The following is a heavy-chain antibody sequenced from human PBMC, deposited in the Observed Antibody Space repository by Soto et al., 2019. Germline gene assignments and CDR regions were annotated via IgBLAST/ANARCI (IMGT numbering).Heavy chain of an antibody. CDR1: GDSVSSGSYY. J-gene: IGHJ6*02. D-gene: IGHD2-2*01. V-gene: IGHV4-61*01. CDR2: IYYSGST. Sequence: QEQLQESGPGLVKPSETLSLTCTVSGDSVSSGSYYWSWIRQPPGKGLEWIGYIYYSGSTNYNPSLKSRVTISVDTSKNQFSLKLSSVTAADTAVYYCARDRCSSTSCFDYYYYGMDVWGQGTTVTVSS. CDR3: ARDRCSSTSCFDYYYYGMDV.